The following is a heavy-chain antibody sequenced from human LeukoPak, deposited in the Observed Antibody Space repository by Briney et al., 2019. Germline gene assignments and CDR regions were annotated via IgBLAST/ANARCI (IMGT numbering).Heavy chain of an antibody. CDR2: IYSGGST. CDR3: ARSNVVTAIAFDY. D-gene: IGHD5-18*01. CDR1: GFTFSSNY. Sequence: SGGSLRLSCAASGFTFSSNYMSWVRQAPGKGLEWVSVIYSGGSTYYSDSVKGRFAISRDNSKNTLYLQMNSLRAEDTAVYYCARSNVVTAIAFDYWGQGTLVTVSS. J-gene: IGHJ4*02. V-gene: IGHV3-53*01.